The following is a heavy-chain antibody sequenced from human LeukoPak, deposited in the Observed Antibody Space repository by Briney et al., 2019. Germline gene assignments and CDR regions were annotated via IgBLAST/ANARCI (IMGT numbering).Heavy chain of an antibody. CDR3: AKGERAYSGYDVSDY. CDR1: GFTVSSNY. J-gene: IGHJ4*02. V-gene: IGHV3-53*01. CDR2: IYSGGST. Sequence: PGGSLRLSCAASGFTVSSNYMSWVRQAPGKGLEWVSVIYSGGSTFYADSVKGRFSISRDNSKNTLYLQMNSLRAEDTAVYYCAKGERAYSGYDVSDYWGQGTLVTVSS. D-gene: IGHD5-12*01.